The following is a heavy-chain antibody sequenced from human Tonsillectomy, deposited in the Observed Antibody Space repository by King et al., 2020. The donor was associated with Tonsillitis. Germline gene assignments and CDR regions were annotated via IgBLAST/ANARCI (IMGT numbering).Heavy chain of an antibody. Sequence: VQLVESGGGVVQPGRSLRLSCAASGFTVSSYGMHWVRQAPGKGLEWVAVISYDGSNKYYADSVKGRFTISRDNSKNTLYLQMNSLRAEDTAVYYCANSFYCSGGSCFPPFDYWGQGTLVTVSS. J-gene: IGHJ4*02. CDR2: ISYDGSNK. D-gene: IGHD2-15*01. V-gene: IGHV3-30*18. CDR1: GFTVSSYG. CDR3: ANSFYCSGGSCFPPFDY.